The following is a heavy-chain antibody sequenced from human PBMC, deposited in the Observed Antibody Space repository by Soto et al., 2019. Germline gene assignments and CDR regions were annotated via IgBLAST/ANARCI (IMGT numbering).Heavy chain of an antibody. CDR3: ASRERVDAFDI. Sequence: QVLLVQSGAEVKKPGSSVKVSCKVSGGSFRRYAISWVQQAPGQGLEWMGGIIPILGSPNYAQKFQDRVTIIADESTSTTYMELSSLRSEDAAVYYCASRERVDAFDIWGQGTMVTVSS. J-gene: IGHJ3*02. CDR1: GGSFRRYA. V-gene: IGHV1-69*01. CDR2: IIPILGSP. D-gene: IGHD1-26*01.